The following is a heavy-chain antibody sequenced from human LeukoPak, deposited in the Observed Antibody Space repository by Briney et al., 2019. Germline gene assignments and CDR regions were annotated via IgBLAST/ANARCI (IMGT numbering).Heavy chain of an antibody. CDR2: INPNSGGT. CDR3: ARAPHYYDSSGYDAFDI. J-gene: IGHJ3*02. D-gene: IGHD3-22*01. V-gene: IGHV1-2*02. CDR1: GYTFTGYY. Sequence: ASVKVSCKASGYTFTGYYMHWVRQAPGQGLEWMGWINPNSGGTNYAQKFQGRVTMTRDTSISTAYMELSRLRSDGTAVYYCARAPHYYDSSGYDAFDIWGQGTMVTVSS.